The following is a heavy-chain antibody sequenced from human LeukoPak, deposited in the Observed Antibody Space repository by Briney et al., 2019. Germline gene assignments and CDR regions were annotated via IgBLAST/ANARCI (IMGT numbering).Heavy chain of an antibody. V-gene: IGHV3-7*01. CDR1: GFTFSTYW. D-gene: IGHD3-22*01. CDR3: ARVCFYQSGRYYPDY. CDR2: INQDGSER. Sequence: GGSLRLSCAASGFTFSTYWMTWVRQAPGKGLEWVANINQDGSERPYVDSVTGRFTISRDNAKNSLYLQMNSLRAEDTAVYYCARVCFYQSGRYYPDYWGQGTLVAVSS. J-gene: IGHJ4*02.